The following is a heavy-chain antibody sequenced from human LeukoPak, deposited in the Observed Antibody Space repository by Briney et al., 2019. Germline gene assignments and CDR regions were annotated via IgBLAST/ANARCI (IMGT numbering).Heavy chain of an antibody. CDR3: AVANPYSTGWYYFDY. D-gene: IGHD6-19*01. CDR1: GFTVSSNY. V-gene: IGHV3-53*01. CDR2: IYSGGST. J-gene: IGHJ4*02. Sequence: GGSLRLSCAASGFTVSSNYMSWVRQAPGKGLECVSVIYSGGSTYYADSVKGRFTISRDNSKNTLFLQMNSLRVEDTAVYYCAVANPYSTGWYYFDYWGQGTLVTVSS.